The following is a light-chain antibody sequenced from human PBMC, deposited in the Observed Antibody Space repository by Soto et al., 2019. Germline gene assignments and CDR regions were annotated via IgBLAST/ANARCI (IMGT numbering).Light chain of an antibody. J-gene: IGLJ7*01. CDR3: QPYARPLGGLV. CDR1: SSNIGAGYD. Sequence: QSVLTQPPSVSGAPGQRVTISCTGSSSNIGAGYDVHWYQQLPGTAPKLLIYGNSNRPSGVPDRFSGSKSGTSASLAITGRGGEDGGNYHRQPYARPLGGLVLGGAPQLPVL. V-gene: IGLV1-40*01. CDR2: GNS.